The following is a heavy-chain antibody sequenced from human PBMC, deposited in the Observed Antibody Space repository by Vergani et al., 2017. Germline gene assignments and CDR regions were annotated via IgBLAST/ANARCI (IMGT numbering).Heavy chain of an antibody. CDR1: GGSISSGDHC. J-gene: IGHJ6*03. V-gene: IGHV4-31*11. Sequence: QVQLQESGPGVVKPSQTLSPTCAVSGGSISSGDHCWTWIRQRPGKGLEWIGYIFYSGTTYDNPSLRSRLTISVDTSQNQFSLKLMSVTATDTAVYYWARVDTQGAATSRFYYMDVWGKGTTVVVSS. D-gene: IGHD6-25*01. CDR3: ARVDTQGAATSRFYYMDV. CDR2: IFYSGTT.